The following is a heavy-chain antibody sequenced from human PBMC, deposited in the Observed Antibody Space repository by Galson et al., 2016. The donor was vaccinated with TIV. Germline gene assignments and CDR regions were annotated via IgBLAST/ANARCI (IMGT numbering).Heavy chain of an antibody. Sequence: SLRLSCAASGFTFSDYYMNWVRQPPGKGLEWISYISSGRSSSPIYVDSVKGRFTISRDNAKNSLYLQMSKLRAEDTAVYYCAAGRWSRGALDIWGQGTKVTVSS. CDR2: ISSGRSSSP. CDR1: GFTFSDYY. V-gene: IGHV3-11*06. CDR3: AAGRWSRGALDI. J-gene: IGHJ3*02. D-gene: IGHD1-26*01.